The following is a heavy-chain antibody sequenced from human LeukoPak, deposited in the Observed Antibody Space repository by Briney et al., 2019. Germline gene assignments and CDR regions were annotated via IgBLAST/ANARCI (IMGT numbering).Heavy chain of an antibody. V-gene: IGHV1-69*13. CDR3: AKASMIGWGSGYYGMDV. D-gene: IGHD3-22*01. CDR1: GGTVRSYA. CDR2: IIPIFGTA. J-gene: IGHJ6*02. Sequence: SVKVSCKASGGTVRSYAISWVRQAPGQGLEWMGGIIPIFGTANYAQKFQGRVTITADESTSTAYMELSSLRSEDTAVYYCAKASMIGWGSGYYGMDVWGQGTTVTVSS.